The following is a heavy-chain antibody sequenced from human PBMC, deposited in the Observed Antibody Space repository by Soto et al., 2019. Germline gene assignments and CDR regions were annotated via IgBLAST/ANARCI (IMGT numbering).Heavy chain of an antibody. Sequence: QPGGSLRLSCAASGFTFSSYAMSWVRQAPGKGLEWVSAISGSGGSTYYADSVKGRFTISRDNSKNTLYLQMNSLRAEDTAVYYCAKGPHLRFWSGYPYFQHWGQGTLVTVSS. CDR2: ISGSGGST. CDR3: AKGPHLRFWSGYPYFQH. CDR1: GFTFSSYA. V-gene: IGHV3-23*01. D-gene: IGHD3-3*01. J-gene: IGHJ1*01.